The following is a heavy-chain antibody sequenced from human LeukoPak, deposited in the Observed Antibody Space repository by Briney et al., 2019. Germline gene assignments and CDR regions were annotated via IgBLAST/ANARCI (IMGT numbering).Heavy chain of an antibody. D-gene: IGHD2-15*01. V-gene: IGHV4-34*01. Sequence: SETLSLTCAVYGGSFSGYYWSWIRQPPGKGLEWIGEINHSGSTNYNLSLKSRVTISVDTSKNQFSLKLSSVTAADTAVYYCARGVRHRHCSGGSCYPEFDYWGQGTLVTVSS. CDR3: ARGVRHRHCSGGSCYPEFDY. J-gene: IGHJ4*02. CDR2: INHSGST. CDR1: GGSFSGYY.